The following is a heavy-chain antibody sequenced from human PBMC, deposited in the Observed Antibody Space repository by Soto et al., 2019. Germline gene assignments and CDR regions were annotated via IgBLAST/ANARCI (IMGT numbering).Heavy chain of an antibody. D-gene: IGHD3-10*01. J-gene: IGHJ4*02. V-gene: IGHV1-69*02. CDR3: ASTAYSGIWSGGVDY. CDR1: GGTFSSYT. CDR2: IIPILGIA. Sequence: QVQLVQSGAEVKKPGSSVKVSCKASGGTFSSYTISWVRQAPGQGLEWMGRIIPILGIANYAQKFQGRVTITADKSTSTAYMQLSSLRSEDTAVYYCASTAYSGIWSGGVDYWGQGTLVTVSS.